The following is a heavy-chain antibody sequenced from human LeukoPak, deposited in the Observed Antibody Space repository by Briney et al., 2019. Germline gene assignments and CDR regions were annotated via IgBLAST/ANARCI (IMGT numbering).Heavy chain of an antibody. V-gene: IGHV3-13*05. CDR3: ANVRTNGSCNPFDY. J-gene: IGHJ4*02. D-gene: IGHD2-8*01. Sequence: GGSLRLSCAASGLSISNYDMHWVCKATGKGLEWVSIFGAAADPYYPGSVKGRFTISRENGKKSLHLQINGLRLGGTAVYQCANVRTNGSCNPFDYWGQGTLVTVSS. CDR1: GLSISNYD. CDR2: FGAAADP.